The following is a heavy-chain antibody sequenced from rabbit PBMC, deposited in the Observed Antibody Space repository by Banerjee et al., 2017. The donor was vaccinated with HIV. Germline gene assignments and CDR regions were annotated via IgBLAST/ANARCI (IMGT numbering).Heavy chain of an antibody. Sequence: QEQLVESGGGLVQPEGSLTLTCTASGFSFSSSYMCWVRQAPGKGLEWIGCIDTGYDSTYYASWAKGRFTISKTSSTTVTLQMTSLTAADTATYFCAREYAGYAGYGYAQYYGMDLWGPGTLVTVS. CDR1: GFSFSSSY. J-gene: IGHJ6*01. D-gene: IGHD6-1*01. V-gene: IGHV1S45*01. CDR2: IDTGYDST. CDR3: AREYAGYAGYGYAQYYGMDL.